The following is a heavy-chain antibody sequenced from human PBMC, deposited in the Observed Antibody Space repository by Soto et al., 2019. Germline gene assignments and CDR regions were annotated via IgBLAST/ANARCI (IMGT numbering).Heavy chain of an antibody. V-gene: IGHV3-33*01. D-gene: IGHD6-13*01. CDR2: IWYDGSNK. J-gene: IGHJ4*02. CDR1: GFTFSSYG. Sequence: QVQLVESGGGVVQPGRSLRLSCAASGFTFSSYGMHWVRQAPGKGLEWVAVIWYDGSNKYYADYGKGRFTISRDKSKNKMYLQRNSLRAEDTAVYYCARWGIAAGDYWGQGTLVTVSS. CDR3: ARWGIAAGDY.